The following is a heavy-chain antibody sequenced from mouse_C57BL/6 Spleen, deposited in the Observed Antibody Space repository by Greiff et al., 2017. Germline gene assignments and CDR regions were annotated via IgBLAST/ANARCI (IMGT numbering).Heavy chain of an antibody. CDR1: GYTFTDYN. CDR3: AREGYFDY. J-gene: IGHJ2*01. CDR2: INPNNGGT. V-gene: IGHV1-22*01. Sequence: VQLQQSGPELVKPGASVKMSCKASGYTFTDYNMHWVKQSPGKSLEWIGYINPNNGGTNYNQKFKGKATLTVTKSSSTAYMQLRSLTSVDSAVYYCAREGYFDYWGQGTTLTVSS.